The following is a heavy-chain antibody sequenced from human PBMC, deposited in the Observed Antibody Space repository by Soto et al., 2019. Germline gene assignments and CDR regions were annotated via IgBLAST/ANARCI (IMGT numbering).Heavy chain of an antibody. V-gene: IGHV1-3*01. J-gene: IGHJ4*02. CDR2: INAGNGNT. CDR1: GYTFTSYA. D-gene: IGHD6-19*01. CDR3: ARDFSSGWYMVDY. Sequence: GASVKVSCKASGYTFTSYAMHWVRQAPGQRLEWMGWINAGNGNTKYSQKFQGRVTITRDTSASTAYMELSSLRSEDTAVYYCARDFSSGWYMVDYWGQGTLVTVSS.